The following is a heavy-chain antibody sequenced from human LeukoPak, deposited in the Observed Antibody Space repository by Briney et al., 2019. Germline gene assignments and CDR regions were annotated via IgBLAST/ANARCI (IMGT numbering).Heavy chain of an antibody. D-gene: IGHD3-16*01. CDR3: ARVGDYALKD. CDR1: GGSISSYY. CDR2: IYDSGST. V-gene: IGHV4-59*12. Sequence: PETLSLTCTVSGGSISSYYWNWIRQPPGKGLEWIGYIYDSGSTNYNPSLKSRVTISVDTSKNQFSLNLSSVTAADTAVYYCARVGDYALKDWGQGTLVTVSS. J-gene: IGHJ4*02.